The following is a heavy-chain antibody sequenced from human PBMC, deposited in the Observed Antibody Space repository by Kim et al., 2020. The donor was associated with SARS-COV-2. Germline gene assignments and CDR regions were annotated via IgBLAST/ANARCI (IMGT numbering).Heavy chain of an antibody. J-gene: IGHJ4*02. Sequence: GGSLRLSCAASGFTFSSYAMSWVRQAPGKGLEWVSAISGSGGSTYYADSVKGRFTISRDNSKNTLYLQMNSLRAEDTAVYYCAKDHFVLMVYARYFDYWGQGTLVTVSS. CDR1: GFTFSSYA. D-gene: IGHD2-8*01. CDR2: ISGSGGST. V-gene: IGHV3-23*01. CDR3: AKDHFVLMVYARYFDY.